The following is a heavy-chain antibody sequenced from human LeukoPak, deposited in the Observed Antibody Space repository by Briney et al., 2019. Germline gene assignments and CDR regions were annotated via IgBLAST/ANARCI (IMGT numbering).Heavy chain of an antibody. CDR1: SGSISNYY. CDR2: IYYSGST. CDR3: ARDFRYSGYDHFDY. J-gene: IGHJ4*02. D-gene: IGHD5-12*01. V-gene: IGHV4-59*01. Sequence: SETLSLTCTVSSGSISNYYWSWIRQPPGKGLEWIGYIYYSGSTNYNPSLKSRVTISVDTSKNQFSLKLSSVTAADTAVYYCARDFRYSGYDHFDYWGQGTLVTVSS.